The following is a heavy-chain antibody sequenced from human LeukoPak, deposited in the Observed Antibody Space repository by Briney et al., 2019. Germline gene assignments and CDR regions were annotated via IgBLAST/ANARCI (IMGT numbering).Heavy chain of an antibody. D-gene: IGHD5-12*01. J-gene: IGHJ4*02. V-gene: IGHV3-21*01. Sequence: GGSLRLSCAASGFTFRSYSINWVRQAPGKGLEWVSSISTSSSYIYYADSVKGRFSISRDNAKKSVYLQMNSLRAEDTAVYYCARVGLDRRGYSGYEAFGYWGQGTLVTVSS. CDR3: ARVGLDRRGYSGYEAFGY. CDR1: GFTFRSYS. CDR2: ISTSSSYI.